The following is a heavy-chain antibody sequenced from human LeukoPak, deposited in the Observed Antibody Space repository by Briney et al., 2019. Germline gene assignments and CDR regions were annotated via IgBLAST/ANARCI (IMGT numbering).Heavy chain of an antibody. V-gene: IGHV1-46*01. J-gene: IGHJ6*03. CDR3: ARDSIRFLEWFTPSDYYYYMDV. CDR1: GYTFTSYY. D-gene: IGHD3-3*01. Sequence: ASVKVSCKASGYTFTSYYMHWVRQAPGQGLEWMGIINPSGGSTSYAQKFQGRVTMTRDTSTSTVYMELSSLRSEDTAVYYCARDSIRFLEWFTPSDYYYYMDVWGKGTTVTVSS. CDR2: INPSGGST.